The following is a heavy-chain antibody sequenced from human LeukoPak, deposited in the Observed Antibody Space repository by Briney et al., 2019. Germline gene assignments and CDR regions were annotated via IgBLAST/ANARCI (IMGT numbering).Heavy chain of an antibody. CDR2: ISSSGSTI. D-gene: IGHD3-22*01. CDR1: GFTFSSYE. V-gene: IGHV3-48*03. J-gene: IGHJ6*03. Sequence: PGGSLRLSCAASGFTFSSYEMNWVRQAPGKGLEWVSYISSSGSTIYYADSVKGRFTISRDNAKNSLYLQMNSLRAEGTAVYYCARDTGWASYYYDGSGYYYMDVWGKGTTVTVSS. CDR3: ARDTGWASYYYDGSGYYYMDV.